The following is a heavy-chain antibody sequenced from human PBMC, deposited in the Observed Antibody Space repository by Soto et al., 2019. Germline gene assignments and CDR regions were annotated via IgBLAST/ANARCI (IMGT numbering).Heavy chain of an antibody. D-gene: IGHD6-13*01. J-gene: IGHJ4*02. CDR1: GGSISSGGYY. CDR2: IYYSGST. Sequence: SETLSLTCTVSGGSISSGGYYWSWIRQHPGKGLEWIGYIYYSGSTYYNPSLKSRVTISVDTSKNQFSLKLSSVTAADTAVYYCARGKTVAAAGPFDYWGQGTQVTVSS. CDR3: ARGKTVAAAGPFDY. V-gene: IGHV4-31*03.